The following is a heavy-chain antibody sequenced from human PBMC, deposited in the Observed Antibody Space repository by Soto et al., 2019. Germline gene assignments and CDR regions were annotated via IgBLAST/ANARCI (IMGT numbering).Heavy chain of an antibody. V-gene: IGHV1-3*05. CDR2: INAGNGNT. CDR1: GYTFTSYA. D-gene: IGHD2-8*01. Sequence: QVQLVQAGAEEKKPGASVKVSCKASGYTFTSYAMHWVRQAPGQRLEWMGWINAGNGNTKYSQTFKGRVTITRDTYAYAPYKELSSLRPEDPALYCCARAPSWCYFDLWGRGTLVTVSS. CDR3: ARAPSWCYFDL. J-gene: IGHJ2*01.